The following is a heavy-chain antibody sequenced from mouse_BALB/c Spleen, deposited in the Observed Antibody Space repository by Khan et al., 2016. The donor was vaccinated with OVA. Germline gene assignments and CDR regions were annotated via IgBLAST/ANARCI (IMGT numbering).Heavy chain of an antibody. Sequence: QVQLQQSGPELVKPGTSVRISCKASDYTFTDYYVHWVKQRPGQGIAGMGWNFHGNINTKYNEKLKDKATLTADKSSSTAYMQLSSRTAVYSAVYFWARSVCGCCAWFAYWGPGTLVTVSA. CDR2: NFHGNINT. D-gene: IGHD1-1*02. CDR3: ARSVCGCCAWFAY. V-gene: IGHV1S56*01. CDR1: DYTFTDYY. J-gene: IGHJ3*01.